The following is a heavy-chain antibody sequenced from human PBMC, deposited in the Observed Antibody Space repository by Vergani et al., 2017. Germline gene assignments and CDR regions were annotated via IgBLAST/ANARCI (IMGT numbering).Heavy chain of an antibody. V-gene: IGHV1-69*18. CDR3: ATSQVGATKPFDY. D-gene: IGHD1-26*01. CDR2: IIPIFGTQ. J-gene: IGHJ4*02. CDR1: GGTFSRYS. Sequence: QVQLVQSGAEVKQPESSMKVSCKASGGTFSRYSISWVRQAPGQGLEWMGRIIPIFGTQDYAQKFQGRVTITADESTSTVFMALSSLRSEDTAMYYCATSQVGATKPFDYWCQGTQVTVAP.